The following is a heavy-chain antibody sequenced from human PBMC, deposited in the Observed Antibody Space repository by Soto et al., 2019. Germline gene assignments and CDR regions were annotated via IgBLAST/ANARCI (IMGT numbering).Heavy chain of an antibody. Sequence: GGSLRLSCAASGFTFSSYAMIWVRQVPGKGLEWVSGISGSGGAVYYADSVKGRFTISRDNSKNTLYLQMNSLSADDTAVYYCAKGNKVRGSYYVDCWGQGTLVTVSS. V-gene: IGHV3-23*01. CDR1: GFTFSSYA. J-gene: IGHJ4*02. CDR3: AKGNKVRGSYYVDC. CDR2: ISGSGGAV. D-gene: IGHD3-10*01.